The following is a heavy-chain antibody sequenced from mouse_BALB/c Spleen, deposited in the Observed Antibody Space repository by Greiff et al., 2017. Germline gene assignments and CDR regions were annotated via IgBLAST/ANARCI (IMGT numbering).Heavy chain of an antibody. CDR2: IDPENGDT. V-gene: IGHV14-4*02. J-gene: IGHJ2*01. CDR1: GFNIKDYY. D-gene: IGHD1-1*01. CDR3: NADYGSSFY. Sequence: EVQLQESGAELVRSGASVKLSCTASGFNIKDYYMHWVKQRPEQGLEWIGWIDPENGDTDYAPKFQGKATMTADTSSNTAYLQLSSLTSEDTAVYYCNADYGSSFYWGQGTTLTVSS.